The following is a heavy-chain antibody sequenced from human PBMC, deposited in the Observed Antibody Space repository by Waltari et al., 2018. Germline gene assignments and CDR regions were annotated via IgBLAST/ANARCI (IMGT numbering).Heavy chain of an antibody. V-gene: IGHV4-59*11. CDR1: GGSISSHY. D-gene: IGHD3-22*01. CDR3: ARVVVVDEGGFDY. Sequence: QVQLQESGPGLVKPSETLSLTCTVSGGSISSHYWSWIRQPPGKGLEWIGYIYYGGSTNYNPSRRSRVTISVDTSKNQFSLKLSSVTAADTAVYYCARVVVVDEGGFDYWGQGTLVTVSS. J-gene: IGHJ4*02. CDR2: IYYGGST.